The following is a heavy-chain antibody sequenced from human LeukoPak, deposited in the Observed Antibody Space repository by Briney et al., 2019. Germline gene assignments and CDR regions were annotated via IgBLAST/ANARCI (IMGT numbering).Heavy chain of an antibody. CDR2: TNPNSGGT. J-gene: IGHJ4*02. CDR1: GYTFTGYY. CDR3: ARVIAAARAPIDY. D-gene: IGHD6-13*01. V-gene: IGHV1-2*02. Sequence: GALVKVSCKASGYTFTGYYMHWVRQAPGQGLEWMGWTNPNSGGTNYAQKFQGRVTMTRDTSISTAYMELSRLRSDDTAVYYCARVIAAARAPIDYWGQGTLVTVSS.